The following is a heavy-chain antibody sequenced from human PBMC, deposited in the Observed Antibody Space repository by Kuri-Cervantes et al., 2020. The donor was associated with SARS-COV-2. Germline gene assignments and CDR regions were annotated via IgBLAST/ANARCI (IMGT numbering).Heavy chain of an antibody. J-gene: IGHJ4*02. CDR3: ARGYSSGWPGFFDC. Sequence: GSLRLSCTVSGGSISSSSYYWGWIRQPPGKGLEWIGSIYYSGSTYYNPSLKSRVTISVDTSKNQFSLKLSSVTAADTAVYYCARGYSSGWPGFFDCWGQGTLVTVSS. CDR1: GGSISSSSYY. V-gene: IGHV4-39*07. D-gene: IGHD6-19*01. CDR2: IYYSGST.